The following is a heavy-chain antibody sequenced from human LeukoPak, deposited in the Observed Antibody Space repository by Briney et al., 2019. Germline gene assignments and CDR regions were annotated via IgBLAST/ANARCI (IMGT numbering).Heavy chain of an antibody. CDR1: GFTFSSYA. D-gene: IGHD3-10*01. CDR3: AVLWFGETAFDI. Sequence: GGSLRLSCAASGFTFSSYAMHWVRQAPGKGLEWVAVISYDGSNKYYADSVKGRFTISRDKSKNTLYLQMNSLRAEDTAVYYCAVLWFGETAFDIWGQGTMVTVSS. V-gene: IGHV3-30*04. CDR2: ISYDGSNK. J-gene: IGHJ3*02.